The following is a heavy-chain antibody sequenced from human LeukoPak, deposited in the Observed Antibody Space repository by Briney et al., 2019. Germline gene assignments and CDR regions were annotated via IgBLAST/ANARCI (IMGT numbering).Heavy chain of an antibody. CDR2: IIPIFGTA. CDR1: GGTFSIYA. Sequence: SVNVSCKASGGTFSIYAIIWVRQAPGQGLEWMGGIIPIFGTANYAQKFQGRVTITADESTSTAYMELSSLRSEDTAVYYCARDNEDDNDFGVVIPDGYGMDVWGQGTTVTVSS. CDR3: ARDNEDDNDFGVVIPDGYGMDV. V-gene: IGHV1-69*13. J-gene: IGHJ6*02. D-gene: IGHD3-3*01.